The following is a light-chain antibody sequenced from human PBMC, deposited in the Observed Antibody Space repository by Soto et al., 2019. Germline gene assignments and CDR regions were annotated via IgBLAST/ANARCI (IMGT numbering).Light chain of an antibody. Sequence: DIQMTQSPSSLSASVGARVTITCRASQSIVTYLNWYLQKPGKAPKLLIYAASNLQSGVPSRFSGSGSGTDFTLTISSLQPEDFATYFCQQSYSTPPWTFGQGTRLEIK. J-gene: IGKJ5*01. CDR3: QQSYSTPPWT. V-gene: IGKV1-39*01. CDR1: QSIVTY. CDR2: AAS.